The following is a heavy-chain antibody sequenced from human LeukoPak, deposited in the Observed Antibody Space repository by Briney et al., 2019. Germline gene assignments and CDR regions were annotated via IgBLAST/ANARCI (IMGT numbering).Heavy chain of an antibody. J-gene: IGHJ3*02. Sequence: PGGSLRLSCAASGFTFSCSSMNWVRQAPGKGLEWVSSISTSSTYIYYADSLMGRFTISRDNAKDSLYLHMNSLRAEDTAVFYCARSIYASGSYYAFDIWGQGTMVTVSS. D-gene: IGHD3-10*01. CDR1: GFTFSCSS. CDR2: ISTSSTYI. V-gene: IGHV3-21*04. CDR3: ARSIYASGSYYAFDI.